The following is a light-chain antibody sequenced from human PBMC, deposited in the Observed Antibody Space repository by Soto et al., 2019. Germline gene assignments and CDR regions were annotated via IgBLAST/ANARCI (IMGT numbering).Light chain of an antibody. V-gene: IGKV3-15*01. CDR3: QQCNNCPWT. CDR1: QSVRGD. CDR2: GTS. Sequence: TQFPGTLSASPGERVILSCRASQSVRGDLAWFQQKPGRSPRLLIYGTSTRASGVPDRFSGSGSGTYFTLTINSLQSEDFAVYFCQQCNNCPWTFGPGTTVE. J-gene: IGKJ1*01.